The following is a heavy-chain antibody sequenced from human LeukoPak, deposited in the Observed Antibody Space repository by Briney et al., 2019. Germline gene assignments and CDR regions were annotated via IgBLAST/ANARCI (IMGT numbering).Heavy chain of an antibody. J-gene: IGHJ5*02. D-gene: IGHD4-17*01. CDR1: GFTLMTYS. V-gene: IGHV3-48*01. CDR2: ISSAGTTI. Sequence: GGSLRLSCAASGFTLMTYSMNWVRQAPGKGPEWIAHISSAGTTILYADSVKGRFTISRDNGNNMLYLQLNSLRADDTAVYYCARDNDYANWFDPRGQGTLVTVSS. CDR3: ARDNDYANWFDP.